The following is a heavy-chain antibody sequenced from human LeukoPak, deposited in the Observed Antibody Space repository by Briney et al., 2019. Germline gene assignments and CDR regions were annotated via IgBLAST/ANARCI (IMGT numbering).Heavy chain of an antibody. V-gene: IGHV3-73*01. CDR3: TLRDDFWSGYYPYYGMDV. J-gene: IGHJ6*02. CDR1: GFTFSGSA. D-gene: IGHD3-3*01. CDR2: IRSKANSYAT. Sequence: PGGSLRLSCAASGFTFSGSAMHWVRQASGKGLEWVGRIRSKANSYATAYAASVKGRFTISRDDSKNTAYLQMNSLKTEDTAVYYCTLRDDFWSGYYPYYGMDVWGQGTTVTVSS.